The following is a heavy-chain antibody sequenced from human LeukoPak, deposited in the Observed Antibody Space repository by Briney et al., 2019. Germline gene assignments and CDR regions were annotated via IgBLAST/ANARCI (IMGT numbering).Heavy chain of an antibody. J-gene: IGHJ4*02. Sequence: GGSLRLSCVASGFSLSVYFMQWVRHAAGKGREYVSAIRSDGSSTFYPNSVKGRFTISRDNSKSTLYLQMGSLRAEETAVYYCTRRYGGHSGWAGYHDSWGQGTLVTVSS. CDR1: GFSLSVYF. CDR2: IRSDGSST. V-gene: IGHV3-64*01. D-gene: IGHD6-19*01. CDR3: TRRYGGHSGWAGYHDS.